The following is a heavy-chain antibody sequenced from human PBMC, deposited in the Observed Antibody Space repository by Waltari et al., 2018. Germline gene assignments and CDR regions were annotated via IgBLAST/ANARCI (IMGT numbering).Heavy chain of an antibody. Sequence: EVQLVQSGAEVKKPGESLKISCKASGYSFTTYWIGWVRQMPGKGLEWMGIIYPGDSDTRYRPSFEGKVTISADESISTAYLQWSSLKASDTAMYYCARHPNSYYDFWDGYFEAFDMWGRGTMVTVSS. D-gene: IGHD3-3*01. CDR2: IYPGDSDT. V-gene: IGHV5-51*01. CDR3: ARHPNSYYDFWDGYFEAFDM. CDR1: GYSFTTYW. J-gene: IGHJ3*02.